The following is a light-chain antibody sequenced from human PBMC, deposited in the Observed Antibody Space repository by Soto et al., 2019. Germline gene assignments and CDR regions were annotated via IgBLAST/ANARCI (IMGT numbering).Light chain of an antibody. CDR2: DAS. CDR3: QQYNSYSGT. J-gene: IGKJ1*01. CDR1: QSISSW. V-gene: IGKV1-5*01. Sequence: DIQMTQSPSTLSASVGDRVTITCRAGQSISSWLAWYQQKPGKAPKLLIYDASTLESGVPSRFSGSGSGTEFTLTISGLQPDDFATYYCQQYNSYSGTFGQGTKVDIK.